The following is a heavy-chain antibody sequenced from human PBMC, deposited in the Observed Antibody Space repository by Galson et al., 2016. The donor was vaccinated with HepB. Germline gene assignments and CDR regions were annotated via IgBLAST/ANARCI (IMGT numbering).Heavy chain of an antibody. Sequence: TLSLTCSVSGGSISGAGYNWNWIRQHPGKGLEWLGYISYSGTTAYSPSLMGRVSISVDTAQNQFSLNLSSVTAADTALYYCARETPRVATPGSPTYYALDGWGQGTAVTGS. V-gene: IGHV4-31*03. CDR1: GGSISGAGYN. J-gene: IGHJ6*02. CDR3: ARETPRVATPGSPTYYALDG. D-gene: IGHD5-12*01. CDR2: ISYSGTT.